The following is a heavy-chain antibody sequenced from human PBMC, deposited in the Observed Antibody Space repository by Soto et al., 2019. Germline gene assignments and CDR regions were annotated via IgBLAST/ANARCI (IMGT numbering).Heavy chain of an antibody. CDR2: ISSSGSTI. D-gene: IGHD2-2*01. CDR3: ARETDIVVVPAAPPSGWFDP. J-gene: IGHJ5*02. V-gene: IGHV3-11*01. Sequence: PGGSLRLSCAASGFTFSDYYMSWIRQAPGKGLEWVSYISSSGSTIYYADSVKGRFTISRDNAKNSPYLQMNSLRAEDTAVYYCARETDIVVVPAAPPSGWFDPWGQGTLVTVSS. CDR1: GFTFSDYY.